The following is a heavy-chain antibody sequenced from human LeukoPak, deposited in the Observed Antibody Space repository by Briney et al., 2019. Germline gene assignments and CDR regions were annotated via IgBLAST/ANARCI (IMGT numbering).Heavy chain of an antibody. J-gene: IGHJ4*02. CDR1: GYTFTSDY. CDR2: INPSGGST. V-gene: IGHV1-46*01. CDR3: ARDKWFGELLY. Sequence: ASVKVSCKASGYTFTSDYMHWVRQAPGQGLESMGIINPSGGSTSYAQKFQGRVTITRDTSTSTVYMELSSLRSEDTAVYYCARDKWFGELLYWGQGTLVTVSS. D-gene: IGHD3-10*01.